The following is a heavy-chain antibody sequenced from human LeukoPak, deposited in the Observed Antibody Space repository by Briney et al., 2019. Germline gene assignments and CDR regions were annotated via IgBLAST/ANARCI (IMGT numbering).Heavy chain of an antibody. Sequence: ASVKVSCKASGYTFTGYYMHWVRQAPGQGLEWMGWINPNSGGTNYAQKFQGRVTMTRDTSISTAYMELSRLRSDDTAVYYCASNPSIPVTYGDYVDRYGMDVWDQGTTVTVSS. CDR2: INPNSGGT. CDR1: GYTFTGYY. CDR3: ASNPSIPVTYGDYVDRYGMDV. V-gene: IGHV1-2*02. D-gene: IGHD4-17*01. J-gene: IGHJ6*02.